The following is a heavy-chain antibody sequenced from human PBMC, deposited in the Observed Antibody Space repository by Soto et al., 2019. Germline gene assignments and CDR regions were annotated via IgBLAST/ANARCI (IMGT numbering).Heavy chain of an antibody. D-gene: IGHD3-10*01. CDR1: GFPFSRPF. Sequence: PGGSLRLSSAASGFPFSRPFMQWIRQAPGKGLVWVARVNTDGSATVYAGSVKGRFTISRDNVRNTVALEMNDLRAEDTAVDFCLRGPGAFISLWSFRFDSWSDRNPVTVSS. V-gene: IGHV3-74*01. J-gene: IGHJ5*01. CDR2: VNTDGSAT. CDR3: LRGPGAFISLWSFRFDS.